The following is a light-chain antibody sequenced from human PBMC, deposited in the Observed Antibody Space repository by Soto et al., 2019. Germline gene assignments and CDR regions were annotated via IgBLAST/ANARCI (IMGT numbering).Light chain of an antibody. Sequence: EIVLTQSPGTLSLSPGERATLSCSASQSVSSAFLAWYQQKPGQAPRLLLYGASSRASGIPDRFSGSGSGTDFTLTISSLQPEDFATYYCQQSYSTPITCGQGTRLEIK. V-gene: IGKV3-20*01. CDR3: QQSYSTPIT. CDR1: QSVSSAF. J-gene: IGKJ5*01. CDR2: GAS.